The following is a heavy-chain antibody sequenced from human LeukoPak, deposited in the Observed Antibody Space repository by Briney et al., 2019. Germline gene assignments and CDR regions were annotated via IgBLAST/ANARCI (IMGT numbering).Heavy chain of an antibody. CDR2: INHSGST. CDR3: ARGHRYCSSTSCYENWFDP. V-gene: IGHV4-34*01. Sequence: SETLSLTCAVYGGSFSGYYWSWIRQPPGRGLEWIGEINHSGSTNYNPSLKSRVTISVDTSKNQFSLKLSSVTAADTAVYYCARGHRYCSSTSCYENWFDPWGQGTLVTVSS. J-gene: IGHJ5*02. CDR1: GGSFSGYY. D-gene: IGHD2-2*01.